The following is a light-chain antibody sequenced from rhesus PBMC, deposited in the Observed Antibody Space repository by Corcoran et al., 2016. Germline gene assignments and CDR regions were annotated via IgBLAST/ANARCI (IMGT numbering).Light chain of an antibody. CDR3: QQHNSHPYS. CDR1: QTISSY. J-gene: IGKJ2*01. Sequence: DIQMTQSPSSLSASVGDRVTITCRASQTISSYLAWYQQEAGKVPKLLIYAASSLKSGVPSRFSGSGSGTEFILPISSLQPEDFATYYCQQHNSHPYSFGQGTKVEIK. V-gene: IGKV1-44*02. CDR2: AAS.